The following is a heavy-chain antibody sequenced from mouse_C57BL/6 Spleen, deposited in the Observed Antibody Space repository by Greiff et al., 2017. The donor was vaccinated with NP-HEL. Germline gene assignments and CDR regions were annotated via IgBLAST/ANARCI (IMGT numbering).Heavy chain of an antibody. CDR3: ASCGLTTVVAWDY. CDR2: INPSNGGT. V-gene: IGHV1-53*01. Sequence: QVQLQQPGTELVKPGASVKLSCKASGYTFTSYWMHWVKQRPGQGLEWIGNINPSNGGTNYNEKFKSKATLTVDKSSSTSYMQLSSLTSEDSSVYYCASCGLTTVVAWDYWGQGTSVTVSS. CDR1: GYTFTSYW. J-gene: IGHJ4*01. D-gene: IGHD1-1*01.